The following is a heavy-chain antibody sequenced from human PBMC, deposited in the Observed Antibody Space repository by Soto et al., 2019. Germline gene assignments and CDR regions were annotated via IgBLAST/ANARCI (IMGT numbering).Heavy chain of an antibody. Sequence: QVQLQESGPGLVKPSETLSLTCTVSGGSISSYYWSWIRQPPGKGLEWIGYIYYSGSTNYNPSLTSRVTISVDTSKNQFSLKLSSVTAADTAVYYCATTVAEGFYYYYGMDVWGQGTTVTVSS. CDR1: GGSISSYY. D-gene: IGHD6-19*01. J-gene: IGHJ6*02. CDR2: IYYSGST. V-gene: IGHV4-59*01. CDR3: ATTVAEGFYYYYGMDV.